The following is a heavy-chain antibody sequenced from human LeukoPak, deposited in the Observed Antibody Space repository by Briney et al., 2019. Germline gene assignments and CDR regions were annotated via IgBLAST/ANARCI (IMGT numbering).Heavy chain of an antibody. J-gene: IGHJ6*03. V-gene: IGHV4-61*02. CDR1: GGSISSGSYY. CDR3: AGTTVSYYYYYMGV. Sequence: SETLSLTCTVSGGSISSGSYYWRWIRQPAGKGLEWIGRIYTSGSTNYNPSLKSRVTISVDTSKNQFSLKLSSVTAADTAVYYCAGTTVSYYYYYMGVWGKGTTVTVSS. D-gene: IGHD4-17*01. CDR2: IYTSGST.